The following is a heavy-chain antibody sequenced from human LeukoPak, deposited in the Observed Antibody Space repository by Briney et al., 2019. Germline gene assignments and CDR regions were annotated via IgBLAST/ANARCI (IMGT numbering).Heavy chain of an antibody. D-gene: IGHD7-27*01. J-gene: IGHJ3*02. CDR1: GGPISSYY. Sequence: SETLSLTCTVSGGPISSYYWSWIRRPPGKRLEWTGHIYYSGSTSYNPSLKSRFTISVDTSKNQFSLKLMSVTAADTAVYYCARGKLGISLDAFDIWGQGAMVTVSS. V-gene: IGHV4-59*01. CDR2: IYYSGST. CDR3: ARGKLGISLDAFDI.